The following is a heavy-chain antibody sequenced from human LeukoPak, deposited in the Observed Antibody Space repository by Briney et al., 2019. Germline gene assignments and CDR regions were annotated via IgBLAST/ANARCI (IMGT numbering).Heavy chain of an antibody. CDR3: ARDVYGSGSYYDAFDI. D-gene: IGHD3-10*01. CDR1: GGSISSYY. Sequence: SETLSLTCTVSGGSISSYYWSWIRQPAGKGLEWIGRIYTSGSTNYNPSLKSRVTMSVDTSKNQFSLKLSSVTAADTAVYYCARDVYGSGSYYDAFDIWGQGTMVTVSS. CDR2: IYTSGST. V-gene: IGHV4-4*07. J-gene: IGHJ3*02.